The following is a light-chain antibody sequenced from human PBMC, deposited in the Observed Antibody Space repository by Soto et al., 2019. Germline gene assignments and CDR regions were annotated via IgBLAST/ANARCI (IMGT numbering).Light chain of an antibody. Sequence: QSVLTQPVSVSGSPGQSITISCTGTSSDVGGYNYVSWYQQHPGKAPKLMIYEVSNRPSGVSNRFSGSKSGNTASLTISGLQAEDEADYYCSSYTSSSTPLVFXTGTKVTVL. J-gene: IGLJ1*01. CDR1: SSDVGGYNY. V-gene: IGLV2-14*01. CDR2: EVS. CDR3: SSYTSSSTPLV.